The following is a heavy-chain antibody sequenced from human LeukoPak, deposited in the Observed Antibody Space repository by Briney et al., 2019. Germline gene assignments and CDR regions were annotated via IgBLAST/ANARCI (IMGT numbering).Heavy chain of an antibody. D-gene: IGHD1-26*01. CDR1: GFTFSSYW. Sequence: GGSLRLSCAASGFTFSSYWMHWVRQAPGKGLVWDSRINSDGSSTSYADSVKGRFTISRDNAKNTLYLQMNSLRAEDTAVYYCARGKWTSFDYWGQGTLVTVSS. CDR3: ARGKWTSFDY. CDR2: INSDGSST. V-gene: IGHV3-74*01. J-gene: IGHJ4*02.